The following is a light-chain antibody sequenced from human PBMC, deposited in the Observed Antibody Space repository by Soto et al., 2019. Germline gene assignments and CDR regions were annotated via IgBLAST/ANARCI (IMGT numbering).Light chain of an antibody. Sequence: EIVLRQSPGTLSLFPGERATLSCRATQSVSSNYLAWYQQKPGQAPRLLIYIASSRATGIPDRFSGSGSGTDFTLTISRLEPEDFAVYYCQQYGTSPWTFGQGTKVEIK. CDR2: IAS. CDR3: QQYGTSPWT. CDR1: QSVSSNY. J-gene: IGKJ1*01. V-gene: IGKV3-20*01.